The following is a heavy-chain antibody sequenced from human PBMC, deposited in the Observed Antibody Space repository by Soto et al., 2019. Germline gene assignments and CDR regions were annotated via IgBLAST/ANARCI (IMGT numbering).Heavy chain of an antibody. V-gene: IGHV1-46*01. Sequence: ASVKGSCNASWYTLTSYYMHWVRQAPGQGLEWMGIINPSGGSTSYAQKFQGRVTMTRDTSTSKVYMELSRLRSEETAVYYCARGRGITMILAPFDYRGQGTLVTVPQ. CDR3: ARGRGITMILAPFDY. CDR1: WYTLTSYY. D-gene: IGHD3-22*01. J-gene: IGHJ4*02. CDR2: INPSGGST.